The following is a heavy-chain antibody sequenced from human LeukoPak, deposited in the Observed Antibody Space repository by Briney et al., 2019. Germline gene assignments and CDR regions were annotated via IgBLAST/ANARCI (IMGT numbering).Heavy chain of an antibody. CDR2: IIPVFGTS. CDR3: AREQYFDWSQIGLDY. CDR1: GGTFSSYA. D-gene: IGHD3-9*01. J-gene: IGHJ4*02. V-gene: IGHV1-69*13. Sequence: GASVKVSCKASGGTFSSYAISWVRQAPGQGLEWMGGIIPVFGTSNYAQKFQGRVTITADESTRTAYMELSSLRSEDTAVYYCAREQYFDWSQIGLDYWGQGTLVTVSS.